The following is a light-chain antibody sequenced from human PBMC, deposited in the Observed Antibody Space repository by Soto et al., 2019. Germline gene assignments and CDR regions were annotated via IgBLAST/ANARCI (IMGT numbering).Light chain of an antibody. CDR2: GSS. CDR3: QSYDNNLSGGV. CDR1: SSNIGAGYD. J-gene: IGLJ3*02. Sequence: QSVLTQPPSVSGAPGQRVTISCTGSSSNIGAGYDVHWYQQLPGRAPKLLIYGSSNRPSGVPDRISGSKSGTSASLAITGLQAEDEADYYCQSYDNNLSGGVFGGGTKLIVL. V-gene: IGLV1-40*01.